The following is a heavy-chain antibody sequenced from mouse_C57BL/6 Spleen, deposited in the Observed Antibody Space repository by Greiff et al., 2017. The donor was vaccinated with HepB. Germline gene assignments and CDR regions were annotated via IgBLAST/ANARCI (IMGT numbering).Heavy chain of an antibody. Sequence: QVQLQQSGAELVRPGASVKLSCKASGYTFTDYYINWVKQRPGQGLEWIARIYPGSGNTYYNEKFKGKATLTAEKSSSTAYMQLSSLTSEDSAVYFCARSGPYDYVFDYWGQGTTLTVSS. CDR3: ARSGPYDYVFDY. CDR1: GYTFTDYY. J-gene: IGHJ2*01. V-gene: IGHV1-76*01. CDR2: IYPGSGNT. D-gene: IGHD2-4*01.